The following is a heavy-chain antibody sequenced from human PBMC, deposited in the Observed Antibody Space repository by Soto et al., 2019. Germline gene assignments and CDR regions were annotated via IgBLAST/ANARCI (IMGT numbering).Heavy chain of an antibody. CDR2: ISSSVNTI. CDR3: ARDQGDAFDI. V-gene: IGHV3-48*03. CDR1: GFTFTSYE. Sequence: HPGGSLRLSCAASGFTFTSYEMNWVRQAPGKGLEWVSYISSSVNTIYYADSVKGRFTISRVNAKSSLYLQMDSLRAEDTAVYYCARDQGDAFDIWGQGTMVTVSS. J-gene: IGHJ3*02.